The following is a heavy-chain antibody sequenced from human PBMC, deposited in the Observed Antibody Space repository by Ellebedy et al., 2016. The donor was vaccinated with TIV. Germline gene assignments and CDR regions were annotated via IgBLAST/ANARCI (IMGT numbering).Heavy chain of an antibody. D-gene: IGHD4-23*01. J-gene: IGHJ3*01. CDR2: ITESGGNT. CDR3: ARDPVGVGPAFDV. V-gene: IGHV3-23*01. Sequence: GESLKISCAASGLTFSSHAMSWVRQAPGKGLEWVSSITESGGNTYYADSVKGRFTISRDHSKDTLYLQMNSLRAEDTAIYYCARDPVGVGPAFDVWGQGTMVTVSS. CDR1: GLTFSSHA.